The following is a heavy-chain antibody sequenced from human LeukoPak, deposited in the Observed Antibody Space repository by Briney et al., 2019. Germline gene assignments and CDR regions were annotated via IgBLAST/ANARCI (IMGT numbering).Heavy chain of an antibody. CDR3: ARVLRTGGYNLLTGPTLDY. J-gene: IGHJ4*02. V-gene: IGHV4-34*01. D-gene: IGHD3-9*01. CDR1: GGSFSDYY. Sequence: PSETLSLTCAVYGGSFSDYYWSWIRQPPGKGLEWIAEINHSGTSNYSPSLKSRVTISVDTSKNQFSLKLSSVTAADTAVYYCARVLRTGGYNLLTGPTLDYWGQGTLVTVSS. CDR2: INHSGTS.